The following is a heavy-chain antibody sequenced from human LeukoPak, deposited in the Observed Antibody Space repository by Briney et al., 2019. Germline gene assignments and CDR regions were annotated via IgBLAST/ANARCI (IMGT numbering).Heavy chain of an antibody. V-gene: IGHV3-66*02. CDR2: IYSGGST. Sequence: PGGSLRLSCAASGLTVSSNYMSWVRQAPGKGLEWVSVIYSGGSTYYADSVKGRFTISRDNSKNTLYLQMNSLRAEDTAVYYCARAYSSSGYFDYWGQGTLVTVSP. J-gene: IGHJ4*02. CDR1: GLTVSSNY. D-gene: IGHD6-6*01. CDR3: ARAYSSSGYFDY.